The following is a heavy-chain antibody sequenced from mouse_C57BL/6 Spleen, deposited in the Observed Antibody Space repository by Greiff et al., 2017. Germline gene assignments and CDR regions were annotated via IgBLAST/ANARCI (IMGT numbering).Heavy chain of an antibody. Sequence: EVNVVESGGGLVKPGASLKLSCAASGFTFSDYGMHWVRQAPEKGLEWVAYISSGSSTIYYADTVKGRFTISRDNATNTLFLQMTSLGSEDTAMYYCARRAYSNYAMDYWGQGTSVTVSS. V-gene: IGHV5-17*01. CDR1: GFTFSDYG. J-gene: IGHJ4*01. D-gene: IGHD2-5*01. CDR3: ARRAYSNYAMDY. CDR2: ISSGSSTI.